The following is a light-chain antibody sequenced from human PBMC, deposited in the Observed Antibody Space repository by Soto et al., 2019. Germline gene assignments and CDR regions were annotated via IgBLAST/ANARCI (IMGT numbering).Light chain of an antibody. CDR1: SSDVGGYNS. J-gene: IGLJ1*01. V-gene: IGLV2-14*03. CDR2: DVS. Sequence: QSVLTQPASVSGSPGQSIAISCTGTSSDVGGYNSASWYQQHPGKAPKLLIYDVSNRPSGVSNRFSGSKSGNTASLTISGLQAEDEADYYCSSYSTRGSYVFGTGTKVTVL. CDR3: SSYSTRGSYV.